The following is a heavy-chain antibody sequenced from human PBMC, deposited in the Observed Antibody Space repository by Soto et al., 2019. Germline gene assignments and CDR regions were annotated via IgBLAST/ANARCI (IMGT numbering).Heavy chain of an antibody. CDR1: GFTLSSYG. CDR2: MSYDGNKK. D-gene: IGHD5-18*01. CDR3: AKGLSVIQEWIIDGH. Sequence: QVQLVESGGGVVQPGRSLRLSCAVSGFTLSSYGIHWVRQAPGKGLEWVAFMSYDGNKKYYADSVKGRFTISRDNSKNALYLQMERLRADDTAMYYCAKGLSVIQEWIIDGHWGQGTQVTVSS. V-gene: IGHV3-30*18. J-gene: IGHJ4*02.